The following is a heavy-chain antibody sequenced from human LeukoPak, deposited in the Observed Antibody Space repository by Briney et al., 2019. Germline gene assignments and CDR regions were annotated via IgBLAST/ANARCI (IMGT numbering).Heavy chain of an antibody. V-gene: IGHV6-1*01. D-gene: IGHD3-10*01. CDR1: GDSVSSNNGA. CDR3: ARDGAGYYGSGSYHLHF. Sequence: SQTLSLTCAISGDSVSSNNGAWSWIRQSPSRGLEWLGRTYYRSKWYSDYALSVKSRITINPDTSKNQFSLQLNSVTPDDTAVYYCARDGAGYYGSGSYHLHFWGQGALVTVSS. J-gene: IGHJ4*02. CDR2: TYYRSKWYS.